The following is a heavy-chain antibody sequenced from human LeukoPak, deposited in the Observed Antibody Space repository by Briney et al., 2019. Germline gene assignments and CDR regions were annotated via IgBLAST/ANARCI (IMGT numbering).Heavy chain of an antibody. Sequence: SETLSLTCTVSGGSISSYYWSWIRQPAGKGLEWIGRIYTSGSTNYNHSLKSRVTMSVDTSKNQFSLKLSSVTAADTAVYYCARDVGGYDSYYYYYYMDVWGKGTTVTISS. V-gene: IGHV4-4*07. CDR1: GGSISSYY. D-gene: IGHD5-12*01. J-gene: IGHJ6*03. CDR3: ARDVGGYDSYYYYYYMDV. CDR2: IYTSGST.